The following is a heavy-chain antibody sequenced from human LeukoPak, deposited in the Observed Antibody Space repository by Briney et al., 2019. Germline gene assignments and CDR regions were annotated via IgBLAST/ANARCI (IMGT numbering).Heavy chain of an antibody. CDR1: GYSFTNYW. J-gene: IGHJ4*02. Sequence: GESLKISCKGSGYSFTNYWIGLVRQMPGKGLEWVGIIYPGDSDTRYSPSFQGQVTISADKSISTAYLQWSSLKASDTAMYYCARRGESSSWYPIDYWGQGTLVTVSS. CDR2: IYPGDSDT. V-gene: IGHV5-51*01. D-gene: IGHD6-13*01. CDR3: ARRGESSSWYPIDY.